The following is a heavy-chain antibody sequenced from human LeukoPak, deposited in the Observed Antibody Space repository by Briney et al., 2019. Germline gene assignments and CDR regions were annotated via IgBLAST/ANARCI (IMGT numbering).Heavy chain of an antibody. D-gene: IGHD1-14*01. CDR1: GFTFSSYW. CDR2: IKQDGSEK. CDR3: ARGFGTTDYYYHYYMDV. Sequence: GGSLRLSCAASGFTFSSYWMSWVRQAPGKGLEWVANIKQDGSEKYYVDSVKGRFTISRDNAKNSLYLQMNSLRAEDTAVYYCARGFGTTDYYYHYYMDVWGKGTTVTVSS. J-gene: IGHJ6*03. V-gene: IGHV3-7*01.